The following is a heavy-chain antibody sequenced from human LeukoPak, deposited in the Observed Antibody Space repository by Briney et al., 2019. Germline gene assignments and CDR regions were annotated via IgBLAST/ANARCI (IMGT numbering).Heavy chain of an antibody. D-gene: IGHD6-19*01. V-gene: IGHV3-23*01. J-gene: IGHJ3*01. CDR2: ITGTGGST. CDR3: AKVRDTRDWYKDAFDV. Sequence: PGGSLRLSCAASGFTFSSYAMSWVRQAPGKGLEWVSAITGTGGSTYYVASVKGRFTVSRDNSRNTLYLQMSSLRAEDSAMYYCAKVRDTRDWYKDAFDVWGQGTRVTVSP. CDR1: GFTFSSYA.